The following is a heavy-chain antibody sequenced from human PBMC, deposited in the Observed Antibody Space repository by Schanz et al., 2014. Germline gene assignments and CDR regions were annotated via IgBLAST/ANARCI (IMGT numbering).Heavy chain of an antibody. CDR1: GFIFNDYY. J-gene: IGHJ4*02. Sequence: QVQLVESGGGLVKPGGSLRLSCAASGFIFNDYYMNWIRQAPGKGLEWLSYISRDGTTSYYADSVKGRFTISRDNAKNSLYLEMTSLRGEDTAVYYCTDGSARWGQGTLVTVSS. D-gene: IGHD3-22*01. CDR3: TDGSAR. V-gene: IGHV3-11*01. CDR2: ISRDGTTS.